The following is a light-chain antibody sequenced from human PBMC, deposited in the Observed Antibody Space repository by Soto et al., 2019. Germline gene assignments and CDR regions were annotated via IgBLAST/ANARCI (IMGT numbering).Light chain of an antibody. CDR1: QTISSW. Sequence: DIQMTQSPSTLSGSVGDRVTITCRASQTISSWLAWYQQKPGKAPKLLIYKASNLKSGVTSRFRGSGSGTELTLTISSLQPDDFANYYCQHYNSYSEAFGQGTKVELQ. CDR3: QHYNSYSEA. V-gene: IGKV1-5*03. J-gene: IGKJ1*01. CDR2: KAS.